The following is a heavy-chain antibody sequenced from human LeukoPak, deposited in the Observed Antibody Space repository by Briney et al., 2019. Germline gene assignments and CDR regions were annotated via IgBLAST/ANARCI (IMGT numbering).Heavy chain of an antibody. Sequence: KSGGSLRLSCAASGFTFSDYYMSWIRQAPGKGLEWVSYISSSGSTIYYADPVKGRFTISRDNAKNSLYLQMNSLRAEDTAVYYCAREVGDYYYYYGMDVWGQGTTVTVSS. V-gene: IGHV3-11*01. CDR3: AREVGDYYYYYGMDV. J-gene: IGHJ6*02. D-gene: IGHD2-15*01. CDR2: ISSSGSTI. CDR1: GFTFSDYY.